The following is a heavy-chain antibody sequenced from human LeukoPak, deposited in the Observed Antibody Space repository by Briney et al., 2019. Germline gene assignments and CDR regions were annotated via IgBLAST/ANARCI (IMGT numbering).Heavy chain of an antibody. D-gene: IGHD6-19*01. Sequence: GGSLRLSCAASGFTFSNAWMSWVRQAPGKGLEWVGRIKSKTDGGTTDYAAPVKGRFTISRHDSKNSLYLQINSLKTEDAAIYYCVGGGSSGLIAYWGQGTLVTVSS. V-gene: IGHV3-15*01. CDR1: GFTFSNAW. J-gene: IGHJ4*02. CDR3: VGGGSSGLIAY. CDR2: IKSKTDGGTT.